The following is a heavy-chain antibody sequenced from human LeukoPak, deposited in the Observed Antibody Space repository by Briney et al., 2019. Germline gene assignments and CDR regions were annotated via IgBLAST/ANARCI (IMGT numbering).Heavy chain of an antibody. D-gene: IGHD6-19*01. CDR3: ARCIAVAGTSTFDS. CDR1: GGSFSGYY. Sequence: SETLSLTCAVYGGSFSGYYWSWIRQPPGKGLEWIGEINHSGSTNYNPSLKSRVTISVDTSKSQSSLKLSSVTAADTAVYYCARCIAVAGTSTFDSWGQGTLIIVSS. CDR2: INHSGST. V-gene: IGHV4-34*01. J-gene: IGHJ4*02.